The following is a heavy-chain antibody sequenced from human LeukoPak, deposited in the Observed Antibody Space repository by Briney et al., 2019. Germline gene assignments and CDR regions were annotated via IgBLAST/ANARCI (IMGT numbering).Heavy chain of an antibody. V-gene: IGHV5-51*01. J-gene: IGHJ3*02. Sequence: GESLNISCQGSGSRFTNYWIGWVRQIPGKGLEWMGIIYPGDSDTRYSPSFQGQVTISADKSISTAYLQWSSLKASDTAMYYCARRGPLTGDAFDIWGQGTMVTVSS. D-gene: IGHD7-27*01. CDR1: GSRFTNYW. CDR2: IYPGDSDT. CDR3: ARRGPLTGDAFDI.